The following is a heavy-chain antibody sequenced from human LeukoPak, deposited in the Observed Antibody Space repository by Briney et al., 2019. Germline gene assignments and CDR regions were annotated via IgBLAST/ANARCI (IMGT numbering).Heavy chain of an antibody. J-gene: IGHJ4*02. CDR2: INRNGGST. D-gene: IGHD3-16*02. V-gene: IGHV3-64D*09. CDR1: GFTFSSYD. Sequence: GGTLRLSCAASGFTFSSYDMHWVRQAPGKGLEYVSAINRNGGSTYYADSVRGRFTISRDNSKNTLYLQMSSMSAEDTAVYYCVKDIVKDNYWGQGTLVTVSS. CDR3: VKDIVKDNY.